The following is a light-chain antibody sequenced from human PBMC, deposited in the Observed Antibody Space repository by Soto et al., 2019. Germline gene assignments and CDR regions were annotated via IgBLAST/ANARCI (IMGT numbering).Light chain of an antibody. J-gene: IGKJ5*01. CDR1: QSVSSN. CDR2: GAS. V-gene: IGKV3-15*01. CDR3: QQYNNWPPVT. Sequence: EIVMTQSRATLSVSPGERATLSCRASQSVSSNLAWYQQKPGQAPRLLIYGASTRATGIPARFSGSGSETEFTLTICSLQSEDFAVYYCQQYNNWPPVTFGQGTRLEIK.